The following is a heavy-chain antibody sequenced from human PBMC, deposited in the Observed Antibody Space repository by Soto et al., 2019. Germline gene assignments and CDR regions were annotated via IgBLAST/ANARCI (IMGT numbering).Heavy chain of an antibody. CDR3: ARDSRFNYYDSSGGAWFDP. V-gene: IGHV1-69*13. CDR2: IIPIFGTA. Sequence: GASVKVSCKASGGTFSSYAISGVRQAPGQGLEWMGGIIPIFGTANYAQKFQGRVTITADESTSTAYMELSSLRSEDTAVYYCARDSRFNYYDSSGGAWFDPWGQGTLVTVSS. J-gene: IGHJ5*02. D-gene: IGHD3-22*01. CDR1: GGTFSSYA.